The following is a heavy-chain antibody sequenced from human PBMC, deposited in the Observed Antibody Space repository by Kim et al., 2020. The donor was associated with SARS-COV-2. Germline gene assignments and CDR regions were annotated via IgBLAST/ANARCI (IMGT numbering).Heavy chain of an antibody. CDR2: IYYSGST. J-gene: IGHJ4*02. D-gene: IGHD5-12*01. CDR1: GGSVSSGSYY. Sequence: SETLSLTCTVSGGSVSSGSYYWSWIRQPPGKGLEWIGYIYYSGSTNYNPSLKSRVTISVDTSKNQFSLKLSSVTAADTAVYYCARGSEILSMVATETYFDYWGQGTLVTVSS. CDR3: ARGSEILSMVATETYFDY. V-gene: IGHV4-61*01.